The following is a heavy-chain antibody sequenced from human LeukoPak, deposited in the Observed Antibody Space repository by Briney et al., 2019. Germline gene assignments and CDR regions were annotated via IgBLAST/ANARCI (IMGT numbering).Heavy chain of an antibody. Sequence: ASVKVSCKASGYTFTSYAMNWVRQAPGQGLEWMGWINTNTGNPTYAQGFTGRFVFSLDTSVSTAYLQISSLKAEDTAVYYCARDHWGSSGWYEGAFDIWGQGTMVTVSS. V-gene: IGHV7-4-1*02. D-gene: IGHD6-19*01. CDR3: ARDHWGSSGWYEGAFDI. CDR2: INTNTGNP. CDR1: GYTFTSYA. J-gene: IGHJ3*02.